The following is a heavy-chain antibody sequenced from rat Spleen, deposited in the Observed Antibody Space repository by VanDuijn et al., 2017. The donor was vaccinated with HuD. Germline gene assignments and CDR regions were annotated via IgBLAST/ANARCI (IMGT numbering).Heavy chain of an antibody. J-gene: IGHJ2*01. V-gene: IGHV5-7*01. CDR1: GFTLSDYY. CDR3: ARSVFDY. CDR2: ITYDGSST. Sequence: EVHLVESGGGLVQPGRSLKLSCAASGFTLSDYYMAWVRQAPTKGLEWVATITYDGSSTYYRDSVKGRFTISRDNVKSTLYLQMDSLRSEDTATYYCARSVFDYWGQGVMVTVSS.